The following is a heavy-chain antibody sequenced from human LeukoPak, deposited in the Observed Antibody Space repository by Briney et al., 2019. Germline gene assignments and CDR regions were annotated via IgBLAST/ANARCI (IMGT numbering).Heavy chain of an antibody. CDR1: GGSFSGYY. CDR2: INHSGST. CDR3: ARGAVEAGTVHFDY. Sequence: SETLSLTCAVYGGSFSGYYWSWIRQSPGKGLEWIGEINHSGSTNYNPSLKSRVTISVDTSKNQFSLKLTSVTAADTAVYYCARGAVEAGTVHFDYWGQGTLVTVSS. D-gene: IGHD6-19*01. J-gene: IGHJ4*02. V-gene: IGHV4-34*01.